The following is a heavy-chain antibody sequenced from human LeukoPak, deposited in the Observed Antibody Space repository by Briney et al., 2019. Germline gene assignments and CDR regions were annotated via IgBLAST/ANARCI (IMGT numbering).Heavy chain of an antibody. J-gene: IGHJ4*02. V-gene: IGHV1-18*01. CDR2: ISAYNGNT. CDR1: GYTFTSYG. CDR3: ARGGQNSNYVAHFDY. D-gene: IGHD4-11*01. Sequence: ASVKVSCKASGYTFTSYGISWVRQAPAQGLEWMGWISAYNGNTNYAQKLQGRVTMTTDTSTSTAYMELRSLRSDDTAVYYCARGGQNSNYVAHFDYWGQGTLVTVSS.